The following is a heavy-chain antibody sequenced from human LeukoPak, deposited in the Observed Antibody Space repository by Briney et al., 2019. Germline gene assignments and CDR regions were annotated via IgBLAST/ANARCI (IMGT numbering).Heavy chain of an antibody. CDR2: IYYSGST. D-gene: IGHD5-18*01. J-gene: IGHJ5*02. Sequence: SETLSLTSTVSGGSISSYYWSWIRQPPGKGLEWIGYIYYSGSTNYNPPLKSRVTISIDTSKNRFSLKLSSVTAADTAVYYCARDVDTAMVTGWFDPWGQGTLVTVSS. CDR1: GGSISSYY. V-gene: IGHV4-59*01. CDR3: ARDVDTAMVTGWFDP.